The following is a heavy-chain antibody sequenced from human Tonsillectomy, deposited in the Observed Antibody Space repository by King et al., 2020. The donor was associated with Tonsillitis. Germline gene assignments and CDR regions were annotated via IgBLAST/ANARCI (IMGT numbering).Heavy chain of an antibody. J-gene: IGHJ3*02. V-gene: IGHV2-5*01. D-gene: IGHD2-21*02. CDR1: GFSLSTSGVG. CDR3: AHVVTAITYDAFDI. Sequence: ITLKESGPTLVKPTQTLTLTCTFSGFSLSTSGVGVGLIRQPPGKALEWLALIYWNDDKRYSPSLKSRLTIPKDTSKNQVVLTMTNMNPVDTATYYCAHVVTAITYDAFDIWGQGTMVTVSS. CDR2: IYWNDDK.